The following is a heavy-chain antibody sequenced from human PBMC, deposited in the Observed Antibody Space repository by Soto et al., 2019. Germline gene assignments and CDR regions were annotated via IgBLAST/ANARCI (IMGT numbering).Heavy chain of an antibody. CDR3: AKLAAYSTISPLDM. Sequence: ASVKVSCKASGYTFTGFYLHWLRQAPRQGLEWMGWINPNSGGTNYAQKFQGRVTFTRDTSINTAYMELTRLGSDDTAVYYCAKLAAYSTISPLDMWGQGTKVTVSS. CDR1: GYTFTGFY. D-gene: IGHD2-15*01. V-gene: IGHV1-2*02. CDR2: INPNSGGT. J-gene: IGHJ3*02.